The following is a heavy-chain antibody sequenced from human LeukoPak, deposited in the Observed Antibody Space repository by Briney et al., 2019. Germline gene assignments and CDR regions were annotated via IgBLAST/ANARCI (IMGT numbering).Heavy chain of an antibody. CDR1: GIAFSNSI. CDR3: AREGHTSGYCGTFDV. D-gene: IGHD3-22*01. J-gene: IGHJ3*01. Sequence: GGSLRLSCAASGIAFSNSIMHWVRQAPGKGLEWVSAMSFDGFSKYYADSLKGRLSISRDDSKNMVYLQMNSLRLEDTAVYYCAREGHTSGYCGTFDVWGQGTTVVVSS. V-gene: IGHV3-30*04. CDR2: MSFDGFSK.